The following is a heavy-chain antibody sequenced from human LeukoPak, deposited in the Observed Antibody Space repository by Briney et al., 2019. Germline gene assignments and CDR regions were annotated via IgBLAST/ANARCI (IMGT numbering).Heavy chain of an antibody. J-gene: IGHJ6*03. CDR2: IIPIFGTA. CDR3: ARAGPGRGYSYGRYYYYMDV. CDR1: GGTFSSYA. V-gene: IGHV1-69*13. D-gene: IGHD5-18*01. Sequence: GASVKVSCKASGGTFSSYAISWVRQAPGQGLEWMGGIIPIFGTANYAQKFQGRVTITADESTSTAYMELSSLRSEDTAVYYCARAGPGRGYSYGRYYYYMDVWGKGTTVTISS.